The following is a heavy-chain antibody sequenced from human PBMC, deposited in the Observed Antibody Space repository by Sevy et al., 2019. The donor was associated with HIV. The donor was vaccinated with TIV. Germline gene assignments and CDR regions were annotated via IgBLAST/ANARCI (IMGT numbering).Heavy chain of an antibody. CDR1: GFTVSSNY. CDR2: IYSGGST. D-gene: IGHD3-22*01. Sequence: GGSLRLSCAASGFTVSSNYMSWVRQAPGKGLEWVSVIYSGGSTYYADSVKGRFTISRSNSKNTLYLQMNSLRAEDTAVYYCARGGYYYDSSGYPWYFDYWGQGTLVTVSS. CDR3: ARGGYYYDSSGYPWYFDY. J-gene: IGHJ4*02. V-gene: IGHV3-53*01.